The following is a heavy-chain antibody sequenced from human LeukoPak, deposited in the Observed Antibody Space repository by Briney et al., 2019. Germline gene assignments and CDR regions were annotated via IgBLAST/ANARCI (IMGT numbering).Heavy chain of an antibody. CDR1: GYSFTSYW. CDR3: ARRNDFWSGYNYGMDV. Sequence: GESLKISCQGSGYSFTSYWIGWVRQMPGKGLEWMGIIYPGDSDTRYSPSFQGQVTISADKSISTAYLQWSSLKASDTAMYYCARRNDFWSGYNYGMDVWGQGTTVTVSS. V-gene: IGHV5-51*01. CDR2: IYPGDSDT. D-gene: IGHD3-3*01. J-gene: IGHJ6*02.